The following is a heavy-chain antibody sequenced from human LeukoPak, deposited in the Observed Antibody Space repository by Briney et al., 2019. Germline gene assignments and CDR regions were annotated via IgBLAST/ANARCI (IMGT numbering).Heavy chain of an antibody. J-gene: IGHJ4*02. D-gene: IGHD4-17*01. CDR3: ARERDDYGDYMFDY. CDR1: GYTSTSYY. CDR2: INPSGGST. Sequence: ASVKVSCKASGYTSTSYYMHWVRQAPGQGLEWMGIINPSGGSTSYAQKFQGRVTMTRDTSTSTAYMELRSLRSDDTAVYYCARERDDYGDYMFDYWGQGTLVTVSS. V-gene: IGHV1-46*01.